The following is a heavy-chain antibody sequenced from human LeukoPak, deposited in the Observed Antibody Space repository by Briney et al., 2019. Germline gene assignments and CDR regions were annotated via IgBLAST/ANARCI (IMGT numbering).Heavy chain of an antibody. J-gene: IGHJ4*02. CDR1: GFTFSSYG. V-gene: IGHV3-30*18. CDR2: ISYDGSNK. Sequence: GGSLRLSCAASGFTFSSYGMHWVRQAPGKGLEWVAVISYDGSNKYYADSVKGRFTISRDNSKNTLYLQMNSLRAEDTAVYYCAKNLPLYSSSWYQVDFWGQGTLVTVSS. CDR3: AKNLPLYSSSWYQVDF. D-gene: IGHD6-13*01.